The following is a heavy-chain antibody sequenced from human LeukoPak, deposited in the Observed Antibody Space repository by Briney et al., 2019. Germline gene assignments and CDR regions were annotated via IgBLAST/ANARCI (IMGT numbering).Heavy chain of an antibody. V-gene: IGHV3-53*01. CDR3: ARVGGYDYSFDY. D-gene: IGHD5-12*01. CDR2: IYSGGST. J-gene: IGHJ4*02. CDR1: GYSISSGYY. Sequence: ETLSLTCTVSGYSISSGYYWGWIRQPPGKGLEWVSVIYSGGSTYYADSVKGRFTISRDNSKNTLYLQMNSLRAEDTAVYYCARVGGYDYSFDYWGQGTLVTVSS.